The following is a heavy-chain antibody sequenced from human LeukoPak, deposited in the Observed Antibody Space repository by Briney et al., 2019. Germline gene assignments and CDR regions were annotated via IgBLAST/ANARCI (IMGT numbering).Heavy chain of an antibody. V-gene: IGHV5-51*01. CDR2: IYPGDSDT. Sequence: PGESLKISCKGSGYSFSNYWIGWVRQMPGKGLEWMGIIYPGDSDTRYSPSFQGQVTISVGKSISTAYLQWSSLKASDTAMYYCARPSAAGSYYSGMDVWGKGTTVTVSS. J-gene: IGHJ6*04. CDR3: ARPSAAGSYYSGMDV. CDR1: GYSFSNYW. D-gene: IGHD6-13*01.